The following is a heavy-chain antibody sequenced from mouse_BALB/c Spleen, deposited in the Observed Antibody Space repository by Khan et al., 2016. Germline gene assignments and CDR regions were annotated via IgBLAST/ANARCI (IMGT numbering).Heavy chain of an antibody. CDR2: IDPENGNT. CDR3: ARGYDGFAY. D-gene: IGHD2-2*01. V-gene: IGHV14-1*02. CDR1: GFNIKDCY. Sequence: VQLQQSGAELVRPGALVKLSCKAPGFNIKDCYIHWVKQRPEQGLEWIGWIDPENGNTIYGPKFQDKASITADTSSNTAYLQLSSLTSEDTAVYYCARGYDGFAYWGPGTLVTGSA. J-gene: IGHJ3*01.